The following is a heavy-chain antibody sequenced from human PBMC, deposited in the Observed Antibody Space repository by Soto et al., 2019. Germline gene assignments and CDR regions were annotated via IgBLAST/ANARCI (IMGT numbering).Heavy chain of an antibody. CDR2: IYYSGST. J-gene: IGHJ4*02. CDR1: GGSISSSSYY. CDR3: ARELLNYYDSSGYYYY. Sequence: SETLSLTCTVSGGSISSSSYYWGWIRQPPGKGLEWIGSIYYSGSTYYNPSLKSRVTISVDTSKNQFSLKLSSGTAADTAVYYCARELLNYYDSSGYYYYWGQGTLVTVSS. V-gene: IGHV4-39*07. D-gene: IGHD3-22*01.